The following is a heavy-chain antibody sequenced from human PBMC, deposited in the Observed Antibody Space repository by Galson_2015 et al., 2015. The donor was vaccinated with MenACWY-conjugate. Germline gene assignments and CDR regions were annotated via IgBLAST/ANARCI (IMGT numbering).Heavy chain of an antibody. J-gene: IGHJ4*02. CDR3: ARELFYGSGDLKY. V-gene: IGHV7-4-1*02. D-gene: IGHD3-10*01. CDR2: INTYTGDP. CDR1: GYRFTDFG. Sequence: SVKVSCKASGYRFTDFGLNWVRQAPGQGLEWIGRINTYTGDPTFAPDFTGRFVFSLGTSVSTTYLQISGLEAEDTALYYCARELFYGSGDLKYWGQGTLVTVSS.